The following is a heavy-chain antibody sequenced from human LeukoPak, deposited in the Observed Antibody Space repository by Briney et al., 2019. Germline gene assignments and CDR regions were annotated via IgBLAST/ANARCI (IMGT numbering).Heavy chain of an antibody. J-gene: IGHJ5*02. CDR2: INPNSGGT. CDR1: GYTFTGYY. CDR3: ARGRAVTQRYNWFDP. D-gene: IGHD4-17*01. V-gene: IGHV1-2*02. Sequence: GASVKVSCKASGYTFTGYYMQWVRQAPGQGLEWMGWINPNSGGTNYAQKFQGRVTMTRDTSISTAYMELSRLRSDDTAVYYCARGRAVTQRYNWFDPWGQGTLVTVSS.